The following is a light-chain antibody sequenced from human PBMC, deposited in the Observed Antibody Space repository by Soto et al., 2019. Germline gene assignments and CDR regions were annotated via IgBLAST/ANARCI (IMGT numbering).Light chain of an antibody. CDR1: QSVTVNS. J-gene: IGKJ1*01. CDR3: QQYGGSTRT. Sequence: EILLTQSPSTLSLSPGEGVTLSCRASQSVTVNSLAWYQQKPGQAPRLLIYAASTRAAAVPDRFTGSGSGTDFALTISRLEPEDFGVYYCQQYGGSTRTFGQGTKVEIK. CDR2: AAS. V-gene: IGKV3-20*01.